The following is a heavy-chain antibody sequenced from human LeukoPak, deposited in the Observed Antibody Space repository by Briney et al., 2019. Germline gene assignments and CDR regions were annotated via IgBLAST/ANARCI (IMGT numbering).Heavy chain of an antibody. Sequence: EYAASVKGRFTISRDDCKSIAYLQMNSLKTGDTSVHYCSRVTLLLVALDSWGQGTLVTVSS. V-gene: IGHV3-49*02. CDR3: SRVTLLLVALDS. J-gene: IGHJ4*02. D-gene: IGHD3-22*01.